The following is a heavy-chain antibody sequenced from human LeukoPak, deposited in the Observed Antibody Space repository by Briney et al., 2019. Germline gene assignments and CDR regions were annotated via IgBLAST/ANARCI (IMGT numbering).Heavy chain of an antibody. CDR3: AKKVHYNGNYPLDY. V-gene: IGHV3-23*01. J-gene: IGHJ4*02. Sequence: GGSLRLSCAASGFTFTSYSMSWVRQAPGKGLEWVSGTSDRGDYTYYADSVKGRFTISRDNSKNTLYLQMNSLRAEDTALYFCAKKVHYNGNYPLDYWGQGTLVTVSS. D-gene: IGHD1-26*01. CDR1: GFTFTSYS. CDR2: TSDRGDYT.